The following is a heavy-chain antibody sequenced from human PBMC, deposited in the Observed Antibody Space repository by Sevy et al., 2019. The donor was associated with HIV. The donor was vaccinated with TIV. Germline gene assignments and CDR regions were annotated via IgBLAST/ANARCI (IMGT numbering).Heavy chain of an antibody. J-gene: IGHJ4*02. CDR2: IWLTGAT. D-gene: IGHD3-3*01. Sequence: GGSLRLSCTVSGVTVSSNFISWVRQAPGKGLEWVSVIWLTGATYYADSVKGRFTISRDNSKNTVNLDMSSLRADDTAVYFCARGKHVSDYYGSFDYWGQGTLVTVSS. CDR3: ARGKHVSDYYGSFDY. CDR1: GVTVSSNF. V-gene: IGHV3-53*01.